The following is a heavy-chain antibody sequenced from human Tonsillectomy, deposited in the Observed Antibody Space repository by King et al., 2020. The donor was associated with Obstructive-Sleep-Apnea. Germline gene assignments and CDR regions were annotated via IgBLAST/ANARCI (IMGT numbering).Heavy chain of an antibody. Sequence: VQLVESGAEVKKPGASVKVSCKASGYTFTSYGISWVRQAPGQGLEWMGWISAYNGNTNYAQKLQGRVTMTTDTSTSTAYMELRSLRSDDTAVYYCARDRMYYYDSSGYRGDYFDYWGQGTLVTVSS. CDR2: ISAYNGNT. D-gene: IGHD3-22*01. V-gene: IGHV1-18*04. CDR1: GYTFTSYG. CDR3: ARDRMYYYDSSGYRGDYFDY. J-gene: IGHJ4*02.